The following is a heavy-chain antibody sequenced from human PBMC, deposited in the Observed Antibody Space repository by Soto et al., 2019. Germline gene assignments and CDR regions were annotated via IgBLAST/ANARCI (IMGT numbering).Heavy chain of an antibody. V-gene: IGHV1-24*01. CDR2: FDPEDGET. D-gene: IGHD1-7*01. CDR1: GYTLTELS. CDR3: ATGVLELPAFDI. J-gene: IGHJ3*02. Sequence: RASVKVSCKVSGYTLTELSMHWVRQAPGKGLEWMGGFDPEDGETIYAQKFQGRVTMTEDTSTDTAYMELSSLRSEDTAVYYCATGVLELPAFDIWGQGTMVTV.